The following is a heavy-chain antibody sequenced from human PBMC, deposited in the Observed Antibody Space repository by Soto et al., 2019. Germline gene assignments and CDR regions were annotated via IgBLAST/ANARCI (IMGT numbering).Heavy chain of an antibody. CDR1: GYIFTNYY. CDR2: INLSADRT. V-gene: IGHV1-46*01. Sequence: ASVKVACKASGYIFTNYYIHWVRQAPGQGLEWMGIINLSADRTSYAQKFQGRFTVTMDTSTSTVYMELGSLRSEDTAVYYCVRDSLVVAAHSDYWGQGTLVTVTP. CDR3: VRDSLVVAAHSDY. D-gene: IGHD2-15*01. J-gene: IGHJ4*02.